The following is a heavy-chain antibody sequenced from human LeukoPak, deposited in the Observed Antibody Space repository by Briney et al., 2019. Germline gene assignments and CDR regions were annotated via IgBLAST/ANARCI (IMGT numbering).Heavy chain of an antibody. D-gene: IGHD5-24*01. CDR3: ARESGWMATIRLDP. Sequence: SETLSLTCAVYGGSFSGYYWSWIRQPPGKGLEWIGEINHSGSTNYNPSLKSRVTISVDTSKNQFSLRLSSVTAADTAVYYCARESGWMATIRLDPWGQGTLVTVSS. CDR2: INHSGST. V-gene: IGHV4-34*01. J-gene: IGHJ5*02. CDR1: GGSFSGYY.